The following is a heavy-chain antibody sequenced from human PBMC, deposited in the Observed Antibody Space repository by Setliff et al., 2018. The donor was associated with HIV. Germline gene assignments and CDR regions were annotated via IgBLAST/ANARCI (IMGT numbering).Heavy chain of an antibody. CDR2: IRSKDYGGTT. CDR1: GFIFGDYA. D-gene: IGHD3-16*02. CDR3: TREGYYDYVWGSYRPYAFEI. V-gene: IGHV3-49*04. J-gene: IGHJ3*02. Sequence: GGSLRLSCTSSGFIFGDYAMSWVRQAPGKGLEWVGFIRSKDYGGTTEYAASVKGRFTISRDDSKSIAYLQMNRLKTEDTAVYYCTREGYYDYVWGSYRPYAFEIWGQGTMVTVSS.